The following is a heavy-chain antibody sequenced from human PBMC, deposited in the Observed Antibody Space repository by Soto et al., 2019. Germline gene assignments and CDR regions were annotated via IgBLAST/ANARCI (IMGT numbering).Heavy chain of an antibody. CDR3: ARVRNYDFWSGYSPGLWWFDP. CDR2: ISGSGGST. V-gene: IGHV3-23*01. Sequence: EVQLLESGGGLVQPGGSLRLSCAASGFTFSSYAMSWVRQAPGKGLEWVSAISGSGGSTYYADSVKGRFTISRDNSKNTLYLQMNSLRAEDTAVYYCARVRNYDFWSGYSPGLWWFDPWGQGTLVTVSS. D-gene: IGHD3-3*01. CDR1: GFTFSSYA. J-gene: IGHJ5*02.